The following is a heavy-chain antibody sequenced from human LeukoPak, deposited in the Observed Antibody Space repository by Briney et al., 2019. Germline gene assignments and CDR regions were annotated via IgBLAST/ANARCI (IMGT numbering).Heavy chain of an antibody. CDR1: GYSFTDDF. D-gene: IGHD3-22*01. V-gene: IGHV1-2*02. CDR3: ARVQGRREYYDSSGYATH. Sequence: GASVKVSCKASGYSFTDDFMHWVRQAPGQGLEWMGWINPKSGGTHYAQKFQGRVTMTRDTPIITAYMELRSLRPDDTAVYYCARVQGRREYYDSSGYATHWGQGTLITVSS. CDR2: INPKSGGT. J-gene: IGHJ4*02.